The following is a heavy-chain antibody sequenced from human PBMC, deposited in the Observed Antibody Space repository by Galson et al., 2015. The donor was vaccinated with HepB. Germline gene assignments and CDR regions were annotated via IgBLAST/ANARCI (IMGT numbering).Heavy chain of an antibody. Sequence: SLRLSCAASGFTFSSYWMSWVRQAPGKGLEWVANIKQDGNEKYYVDSVKGRFTISRDNAKNSLYLQMNSLRAEDTAVYYCARVVSSWGSRWFDPWGQGTLVTVSS. CDR3: ARVVSSWGSRWFDP. CDR2: IKQDGNEK. V-gene: IGHV3-7*03. J-gene: IGHJ5*01. CDR1: GFTFSSYW. D-gene: IGHD7-27*01.